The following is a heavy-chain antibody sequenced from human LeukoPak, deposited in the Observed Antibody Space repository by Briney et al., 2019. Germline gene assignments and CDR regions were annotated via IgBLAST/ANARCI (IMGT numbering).Heavy chain of an antibody. CDR3: ARGRRYCSSTSCYIIRTHYYYYMDV. Sequence: SETLSLTCAVYGGSFGGYYWSWIRQPPGKGLEWIGEINHSGSTNYNPSLKSRVTISVDTSKNQFSLKLSSVTAADTAVYYCARGRRYCSSTSCYIIRTHYYYYMDVWGKGTTVTVSS. D-gene: IGHD2-2*02. J-gene: IGHJ6*03. V-gene: IGHV4-34*01. CDR2: INHSGST. CDR1: GGSFGGYY.